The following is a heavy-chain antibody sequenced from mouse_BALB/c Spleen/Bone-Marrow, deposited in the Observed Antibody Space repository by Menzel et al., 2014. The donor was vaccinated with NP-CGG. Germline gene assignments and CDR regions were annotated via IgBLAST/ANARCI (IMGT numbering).Heavy chain of an antibody. CDR2: INPYNDGI. V-gene: IGHV1-14*01. CDR3: ASGTPATSYYALDY. J-gene: IGHJ4*01. D-gene: IGHD1-2*01. CDR1: GYTFTRYV. Sequence: VQLKESGPELVKPGASVKMSCKASGYTFTRYVIHWVRQKPGQGLEWIGYINPYNDGIKYNEKFKGKATLTSDKSSSTAYMKLSSLTSEDSAVYYCASGTPATSYYALDYWGQGTSVTVSS.